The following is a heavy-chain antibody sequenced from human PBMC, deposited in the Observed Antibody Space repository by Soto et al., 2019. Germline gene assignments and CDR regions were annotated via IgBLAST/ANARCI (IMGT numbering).Heavy chain of an antibody. Sequence: GGSLRLSCAVSGFTFSSYAMSWVRQAPGKGLEWVSAISGSGGSTYYADSVKGRFTISRDNSKNTVFLQMNSLRVEDTAVYYCVKGLPGADDTSGYLYSAHYYGMDVWGQGTTVTVSS. J-gene: IGHJ6*02. CDR2: ISGSGGST. D-gene: IGHD3-22*01. CDR1: GFTFSSYA. CDR3: VKGLPGADDTSGYLYSAHYYGMDV. V-gene: IGHV3-23*01.